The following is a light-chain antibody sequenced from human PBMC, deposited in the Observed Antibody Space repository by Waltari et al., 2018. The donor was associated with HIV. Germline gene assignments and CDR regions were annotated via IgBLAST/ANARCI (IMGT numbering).Light chain of an antibody. CDR3: ATWDISLSAVV. CDR1: SNNVGNQG. J-gene: IGLJ2*01. Sequence: QAGLTQPPSVSKGMRQTATLTYTGNSNNVGNQGAAWLQQHQGHPPKLLSYRDNKRPSGISERFSASRSGNTASLTITGVQPEDEADYFCATWDISLSAVVFGGGTTLTVL. CDR2: RDN. V-gene: IGLV10-54*04.